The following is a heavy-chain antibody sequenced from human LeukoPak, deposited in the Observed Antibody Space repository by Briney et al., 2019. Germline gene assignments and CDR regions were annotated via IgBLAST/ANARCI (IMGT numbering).Heavy chain of an antibody. V-gene: IGHV4-59*01. CDR3: ARDNWGATDY. CDR2: IYYSGST. Sequence: PSETLSLTCTVSGGSISSYYWNWIRQPPGKGLEWIGYIYYSGSTNYNPSLKSRVTISVDASKNQFSLKLSSVTAADTAVYYCARDNWGATDYWGQGTLVTVSS. J-gene: IGHJ4*02. D-gene: IGHD1-26*01. CDR1: GGSISSYY.